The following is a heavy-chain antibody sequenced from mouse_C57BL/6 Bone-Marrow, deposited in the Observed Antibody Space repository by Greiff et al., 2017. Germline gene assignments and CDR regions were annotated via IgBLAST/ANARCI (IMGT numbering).Heavy chain of an antibody. D-gene: IGHD2-4*01. CDR3: AIGGYDYSFDY. CDR2: ISDGGSYT. J-gene: IGHJ2*01. Sequence: EVKLVESGGGLVKPGGSLKLSCAASGFTFSSYAMSWVRQTPEKRLEWVATISDGGSYTYYTDNVKGRFTISRDNAKNNLYLQMSHLKSEDTAMYYCAIGGYDYSFDYWGQGTTLTVSS. CDR1: GFTFSSYA. V-gene: IGHV5-4*03.